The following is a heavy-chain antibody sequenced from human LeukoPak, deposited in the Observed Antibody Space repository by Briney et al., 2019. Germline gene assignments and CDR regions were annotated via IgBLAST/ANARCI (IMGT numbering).Heavy chain of an antibody. CDR3: VKAQYDFWSGLDY. J-gene: IGHJ4*02. CDR2: ISGNGGST. CDR1: GFNFSRYP. Sequence: GGSLRLSCSASGFNFSRYPMHWVRQAPGKGLEYVSAISGNGGSTYYADSVKGRFTISRDNSKNTLYLQMSSLRTEDTATYYCVKAQYDFWSGLDYWGQGTLVTVSS. V-gene: IGHV3-64D*09. D-gene: IGHD3-3*01.